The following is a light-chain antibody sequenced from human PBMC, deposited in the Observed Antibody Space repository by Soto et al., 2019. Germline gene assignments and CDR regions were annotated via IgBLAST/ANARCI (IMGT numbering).Light chain of an antibody. CDR3: QQYNNWPRT. Sequence: EIVLTQSPATLSFSPGERATLSCRASQGVSSNLAWYQQKPGQAPRLLIYDASTRATGIPARFSGSGSGTEFTLTISSLQSEDFAVYYCQQYNNWPRTFGQGTKVDIK. J-gene: IGKJ1*01. CDR2: DAS. V-gene: IGKV3D-15*01. CDR1: QGVSSN.